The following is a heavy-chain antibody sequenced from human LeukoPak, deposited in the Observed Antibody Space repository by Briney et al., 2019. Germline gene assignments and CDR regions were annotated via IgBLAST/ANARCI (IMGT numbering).Heavy chain of an antibody. J-gene: IGHJ6*03. CDR3: ARDGTVAVAGTGIYYYYYYMDV. D-gene: IGHD6-19*01. Sequence: SETLSLTCTVSGGSISSYYWGWIRQPPGKGLEWIGSIYYSGSTYYNPSLKSRVTISVDTSKNQFSLKRSSVTAADTAVYYCARDGTVAVAGTGIYYYYYYMDVWGKGTTVTVSS. V-gene: IGHV4-39*07. CDR2: IYYSGST. CDR1: GGSISSYY.